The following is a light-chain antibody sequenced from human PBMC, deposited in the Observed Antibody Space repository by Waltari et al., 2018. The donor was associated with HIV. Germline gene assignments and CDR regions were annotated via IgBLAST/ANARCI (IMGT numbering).Light chain of an antibody. V-gene: IGLV3-25*03. CDR3: QSAHNSHTI. J-gene: IGLJ2*01. CDR2: QDV. Sequence: PSVSVTPGQTAKIPCSGDALSRHFVSWYRQKPGQAPMMIIFQDVQRPSGIPARFSASTSGTIATLPISEVQAEDEADYYCQSAHNSHTIFGGGTKLTVL. CDR1: ALSRHF.